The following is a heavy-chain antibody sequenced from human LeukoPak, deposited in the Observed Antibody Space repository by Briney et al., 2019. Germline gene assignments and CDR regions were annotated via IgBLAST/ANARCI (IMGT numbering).Heavy chain of an antibody. CDR3: ARVPATGTAFDD. CDR1: TFTFSNYW. CDR2: INIDGRSI. Sequence: GGSLRLSCAASTFTFSNYWMHWVRQAPGKGLVWVSRINIDGRSISYADSVKGRFTISRDNAKNMLYLQMNSLRAEDTAVYYCARVPATGTAFDDWGQGTLVTVSS. J-gene: IGHJ4*02. D-gene: IGHD6-13*01. V-gene: IGHV3-74*01.